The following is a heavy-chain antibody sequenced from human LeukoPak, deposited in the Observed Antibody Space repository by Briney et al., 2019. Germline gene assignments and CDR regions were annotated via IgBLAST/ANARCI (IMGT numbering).Heavy chain of an antibody. CDR3: ARVFLLDGDPSYYCMDV. CDR1: GCSISSSSYY. Sequence: SETLSLTCTVSGCSISSSSYYWGWLGQPPGKGREGIGSIYDSGSTYYNPSLTSRVTITVDKAKSQFTLKLSSVTAADTAMYYCARVFLLDGDPSYYCMDVWGQGTTVTVSS. CDR2: IYDSGST. D-gene: IGHD4-17*01. V-gene: IGHV4-39*06. J-gene: IGHJ6*02.